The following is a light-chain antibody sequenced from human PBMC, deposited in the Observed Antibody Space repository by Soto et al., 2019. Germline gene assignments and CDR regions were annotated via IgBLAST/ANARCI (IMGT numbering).Light chain of an antibody. V-gene: IGKV3-15*01. CDR2: RAS. J-gene: IGKJ5*01. CDR1: ESVNNK. Sequence: EVVLTQSPATLSVSPGERATLSCRASESVNNKLGWYQQKPGQAPRLLIYRASTRATGIPARFSGSGSGTYFTLTISSLQSEDSAVYYCNQYNNWFPFTFGQGTRLEIK. CDR3: NQYNNWFPFT.